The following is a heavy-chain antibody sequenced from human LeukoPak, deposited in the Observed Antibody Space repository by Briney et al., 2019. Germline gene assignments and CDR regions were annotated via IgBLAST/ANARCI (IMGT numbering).Heavy chain of an antibody. D-gene: IGHD3-22*01. V-gene: IGHV4-59*08. CDR1: GGSISSYY. Sequence: PSETLSLTCTVSGGSISSYYWSWIRQPPGKGLGWSGYIYYSGSTNYNPSLKSRVTISVDTSKNQFSLKLSSVTAADTAVYYCARLNTGDYYDSSGSDYWGQGTLVTVSS. CDR2: IYYSGST. CDR3: ARLNTGDYYDSSGSDY. J-gene: IGHJ4*02.